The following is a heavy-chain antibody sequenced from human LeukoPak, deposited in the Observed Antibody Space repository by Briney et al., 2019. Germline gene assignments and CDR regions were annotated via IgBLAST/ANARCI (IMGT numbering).Heavy chain of an antibody. V-gene: IGHV3-21*01. J-gene: IGHJ3*02. D-gene: IGHD4-23*01. CDR3: ARDGGGKFNDAFDI. Sequence: GGSLRLSCAASGFTFSGYTMNWVRQAPGKGLEWVSSITITSNYIFYTDSVRGRFTISRDNAQNSLYLQMNSLRAEDTAVYYCARDGGGKFNDAFDIWGQGTLVTVSS. CDR2: ITITSNYI. CDR1: GFTFSGYT.